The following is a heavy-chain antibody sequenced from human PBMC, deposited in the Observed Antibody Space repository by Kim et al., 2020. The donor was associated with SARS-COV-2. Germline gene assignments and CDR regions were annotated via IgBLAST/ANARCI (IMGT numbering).Heavy chain of an antibody. CDR1: GFTFSSYW. J-gene: IGHJ6*03. Sequence: GGSLRLSCAASGFTFSSYWMHWVRQAPGKGLVWVSRINSDGSSTNYADSVKGRFTISRDNAKNTLYLQMNSLRAEDTAVYYCARDGAYYYYYMDVWGKGTTVTVSS. CDR3: ARDGAYYYYYMDV. CDR2: INSDGSST. D-gene: IGHD3-16*01. V-gene: IGHV3-74*01.